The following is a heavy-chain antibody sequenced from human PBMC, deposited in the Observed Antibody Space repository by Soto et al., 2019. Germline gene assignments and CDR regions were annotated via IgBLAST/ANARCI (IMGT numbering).Heavy chain of an antibody. Sequence: QVQLVQSGAEVKKPGSSVKVSCKASGGTFSSYAISWVRQAPGQGLEWMGGIIPIFGTANYAQKCQGRVTITADEPPSTAYLELSSLRSEDPAVYYCAPERMQPYGHYGHDYWGQGTLVTLSS. D-gene: IGHD4-17*01. CDR3: APERMQPYGHYGHDY. CDR2: IIPIFGTA. J-gene: IGHJ4*02. V-gene: IGHV1-69*12. CDR1: GGTFSSYA.